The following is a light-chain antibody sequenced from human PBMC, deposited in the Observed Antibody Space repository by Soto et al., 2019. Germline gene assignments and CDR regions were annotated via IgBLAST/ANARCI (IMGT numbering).Light chain of an antibody. CDR1: QSISSW. J-gene: IGKJ4*01. V-gene: IGKV1-5*03. CDR3: QQYKSFSLT. CDR2: KAS. Sequence: DIQMTQSPSTLSASVGDRVTITCRASQSISSWSAWYQQKPGKAPKLLIYKASSLESGVPSRFSGSGSGTEFTLTISSLQPDDFAIYYCQQYKSFSLTFGGGTKVEIK.